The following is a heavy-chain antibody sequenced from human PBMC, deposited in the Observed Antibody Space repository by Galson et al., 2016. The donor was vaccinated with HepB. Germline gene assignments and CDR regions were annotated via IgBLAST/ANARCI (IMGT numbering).Heavy chain of an antibody. J-gene: IGHJ6*02. CDR3: ARGYSYGYYGMDV. D-gene: IGHD5-18*01. CDR2: ISYDGSDK. V-gene: IGHV3-30-3*01. Sequence: SLRLSCAASGFTFSIHVMHWVRQAPGKGLEWVAVISYDGSDKYYADSVKGLFTISGDNSNNTLYLRMNSLRGEDTAVYYCARGYSYGYYGMDVWGQGTTVTVSS. CDR1: GFTFSIHV.